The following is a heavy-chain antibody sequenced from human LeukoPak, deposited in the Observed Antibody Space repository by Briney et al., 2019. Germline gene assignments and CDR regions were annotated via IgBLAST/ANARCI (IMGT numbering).Heavy chain of an antibody. V-gene: IGHV3-11*01. J-gene: IGHJ3*02. Sequence: GGSLRLSCAASGFTFSDYYMSWIRQAPGKGLEWVSYISSSGSTIYYADSVKGRFTISRDNAKNSLYLQMNSLRAEDTAVYYCARDRTIAVAANDAFDIWGQGTMVTASS. CDR3: ARDRTIAVAANDAFDI. CDR2: ISSSGSTI. D-gene: IGHD6-19*01. CDR1: GFTFSDYY.